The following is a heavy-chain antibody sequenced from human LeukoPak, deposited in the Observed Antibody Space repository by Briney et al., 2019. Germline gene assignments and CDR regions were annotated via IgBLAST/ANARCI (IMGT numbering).Heavy chain of an antibody. Sequence: SVKVSCKASGYTFTSYGISWVRQAPGQGLEWMGGIIPIFGTANYAQKFQGRVTITADESTSTAYMELSSLRSEDTAVYYCAREGRIAAAGAYFWFDPWGQGTLVTVSS. CDR3: AREGRIAAAGAYFWFDP. CDR2: IIPIFGTA. D-gene: IGHD6-13*01. J-gene: IGHJ5*02. V-gene: IGHV1-69*13. CDR1: GYTFTSYG.